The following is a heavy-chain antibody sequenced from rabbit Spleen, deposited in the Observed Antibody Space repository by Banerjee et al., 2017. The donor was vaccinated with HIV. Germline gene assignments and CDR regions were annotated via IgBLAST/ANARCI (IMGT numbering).Heavy chain of an antibody. J-gene: IGHJ4*01. CDR1: GVSFSGTSY. V-gene: IGHV1S40*01. D-gene: IGHD1-1*01. Sequence: QSLEESGGGLVKPGASLTLTCIASGVSFSGTSYMCWVRQAPGKGLEWIACIDTGSSGFTYLASWAKGRFTISKTSSTTVTLQMTSRTAADTATYFCARDLVAVIGWNFNLWGQGTRVTVS. CDR2: IDTGSSGFT. CDR3: ARDLVAVIGWNFNL.